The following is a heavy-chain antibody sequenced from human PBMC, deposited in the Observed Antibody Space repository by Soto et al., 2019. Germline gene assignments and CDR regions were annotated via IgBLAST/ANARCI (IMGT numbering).Heavy chain of an antibody. CDR1: GGSISSSSYY. CDR2: IYYSGST. Sequence: SETLSLTCTVSGGSISSSSYYWGWIRQPPGKGLEWIGSIYYSGSTYYNPSLKSRVTISVDTSKNQFSLKLSSVTAADTAVYYCASSYGSGSYYLSYFDYWGQGTLVTVSS. D-gene: IGHD3-10*01. J-gene: IGHJ4*02. CDR3: ASSYGSGSYYLSYFDY. V-gene: IGHV4-39*01.